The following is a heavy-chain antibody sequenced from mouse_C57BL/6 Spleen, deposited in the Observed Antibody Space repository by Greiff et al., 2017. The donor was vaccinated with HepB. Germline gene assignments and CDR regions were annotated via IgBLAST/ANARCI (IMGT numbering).Heavy chain of an antibody. V-gene: IGHV6-6*01. J-gene: IGHJ1*03. CDR2: IRNKANNHAT. Sequence: EVHLVESGGGLVQPGGSMKLSCAASGFTFSDAWMDWVRQSPERGLEWVAEIRNKANNHATYYAESVKGRFTISRDDSKSSVYLQMNSLRAEDTGIYYCTVPPVDWYFDVWGTGTTVTVSS. D-gene: IGHD5-1*01. CDR1: GFTFSDAW. CDR3: TVPPVDWYFDV.